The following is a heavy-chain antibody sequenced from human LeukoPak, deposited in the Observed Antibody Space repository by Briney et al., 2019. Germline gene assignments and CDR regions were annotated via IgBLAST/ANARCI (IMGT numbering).Heavy chain of an antibody. Sequence: SETLSLTCAVSGYSISSGYYWGWIRQPPGKGLEWIGSIYHSGSTYYNPSLKSRVTISVDTSKNQFSLKLSSVTAADTAVYYCARASIAALSDWGQGTLVTVSS. D-gene: IGHD6-25*01. CDR1: GYSISSGYY. CDR3: ARASIAALSD. V-gene: IGHV4-38-2*01. J-gene: IGHJ4*02. CDR2: IYHSGST.